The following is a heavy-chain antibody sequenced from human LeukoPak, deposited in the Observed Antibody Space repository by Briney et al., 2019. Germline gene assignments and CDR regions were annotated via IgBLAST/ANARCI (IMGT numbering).Heavy chain of an antibody. J-gene: IGHJ3*02. CDR2: INPNSGGT. D-gene: IGHD5-24*01. V-gene: IGHV1-2*02. CDR1: GYTFTGYY. Sequence: ASVKVSCKASGYTFTGYYMHWVRQAPGQGLEWMGWINPNSGGTNYAQKFQGRVTMTRDTSISTAYMELSRLRSDDTAVYYCARARDGYNSDAFDIWGQGTMVTVSS. CDR3: ARARDGYNSDAFDI.